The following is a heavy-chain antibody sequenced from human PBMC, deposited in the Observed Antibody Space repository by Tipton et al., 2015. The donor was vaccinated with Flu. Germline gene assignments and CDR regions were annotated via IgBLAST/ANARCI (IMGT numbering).Heavy chain of an antibody. CDR2: IIPIFGTA. CDR3: ARVGALDY. V-gene: IGHV1-69*06. CDR1: GGTFSSYA. Sequence: QLVQSGAEVKKPGSSVKVSCKASGGTFSSYAISWVRQAPGQGLEWMGGIIPIFGTANYAQKLQGRVTMTTDTSTSTAYMELRSLRSDDTAVYCCARVGALDYWGQGTLVTVSS. J-gene: IGHJ4*02.